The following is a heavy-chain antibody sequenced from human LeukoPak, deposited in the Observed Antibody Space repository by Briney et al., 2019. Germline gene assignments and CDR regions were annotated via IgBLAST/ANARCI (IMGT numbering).Heavy chain of an antibody. J-gene: IGHJ4*02. CDR2: IYYSGST. V-gene: IGHV4-59*01. Sequence: SETLSLTCTVSGGSISSYYWSWIRQPPGKGLEWIGYIYYSGSTNYNPSLKSRVTISVDTSKNQFSLKLSSVTAADTAVYYCARSSYYDILTGYYNFDYRGQGTLVTVSS. CDR1: GGSISSYY. D-gene: IGHD3-9*01. CDR3: ARSSYYDILTGYYNFDY.